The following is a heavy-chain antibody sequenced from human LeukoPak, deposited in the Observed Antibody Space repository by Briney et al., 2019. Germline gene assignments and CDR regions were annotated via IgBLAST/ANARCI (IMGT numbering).Heavy chain of an antibody. D-gene: IGHD2-21*01. CDR3: ARGEGEGDWSDP. V-gene: IGHV1-2*02. CDR2: INPNSGGT. J-gene: IGHJ5*02. Sequence: ASVKVSCKASGYTFTGYYMHWVRQAPGQGVEGMGWINPNSGGTNYAQKFQGRVTMTRDTSISTAYMELSRLRSDDTAVYYCARGEGEGDWSDPWGQGTLVTVSS. CDR1: GYTFTGYY.